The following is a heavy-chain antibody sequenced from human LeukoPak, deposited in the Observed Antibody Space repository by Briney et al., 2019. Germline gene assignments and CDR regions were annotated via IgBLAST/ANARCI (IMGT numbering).Heavy chain of an antibody. D-gene: IGHD3-9*01. CDR1: GFTFSNYS. CDR3: ARGPLTGYAYYYGMDV. Sequence: PGGSLRLSCAASGFTFSNYSMHWVRQAPGKGLEWVAVISYDGSNKYYADSAKGRFTISRDNSKNTLYLQMNSLRAEDTAVYHCARGPLTGYAYYYGMDVWGKGTTVTVSS. CDR2: ISYDGSNK. V-gene: IGHV3-30*04. J-gene: IGHJ6*04.